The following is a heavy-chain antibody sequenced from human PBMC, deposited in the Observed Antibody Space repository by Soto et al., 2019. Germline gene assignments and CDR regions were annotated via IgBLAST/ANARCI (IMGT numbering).Heavy chain of an antibody. Sequence: QVQLQESGPGLVKPSQTLSLTCTVSGGSISSGGYYWSWIRQHPGKGLEWIGYIYYSGSTYYNPSLKSRVTISVDKTKNQFSLKLSSVNAADTAVYYWARETGVGYFQHWGQGTLVTVSS. V-gene: IGHV4-31*03. CDR2: IYYSGST. CDR3: ARETGVGYFQH. CDR1: GGSISSGGYY. D-gene: IGHD3-10*01. J-gene: IGHJ1*01.